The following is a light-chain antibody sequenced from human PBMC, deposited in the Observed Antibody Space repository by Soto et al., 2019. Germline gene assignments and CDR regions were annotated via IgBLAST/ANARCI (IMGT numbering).Light chain of an antibody. J-gene: IGLJ1*01. CDR3: CSYAGSYTHV. V-gene: IGLV2-11*01. Sequence: QSALTQPRSVSGSPGQSVTISCTGTRSDVGTYTYVSWYQQHPGKAPKLIIYDVIKRPSGVPDRFSGSKSGNTASLTISGLQAEDEADYYCCSYAGSYTHVFGTGTKVTVL. CDR2: DVI. CDR1: RSDVGTYTY.